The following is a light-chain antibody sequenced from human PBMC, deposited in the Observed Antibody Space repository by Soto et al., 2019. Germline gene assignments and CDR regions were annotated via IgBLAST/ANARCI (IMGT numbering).Light chain of an antibody. CDR2: DAS. CDR3: QHGRT. Sequence: EIVMTQSPATVSVSPGERATLSCRASEKVYGNVAWYQHRPGQAPRLLIYDASTRATDIPARFSASGSGTEFTLTISSLQSADFAVYFCQHGRTFGPGTKVDI. J-gene: IGKJ1*01. V-gene: IGKV3-15*01. CDR1: EKVYGN.